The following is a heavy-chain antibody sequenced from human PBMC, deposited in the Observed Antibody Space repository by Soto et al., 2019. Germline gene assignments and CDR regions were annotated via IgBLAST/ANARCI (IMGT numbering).Heavy chain of an antibody. CDR1: GYKFSTYW. V-gene: IGHV5-51*01. Sequence: PGESLKISCKGSGYKFSTYWIDWVRQMPGKGLEWMGIIYPGDSDTRYSPSFQGQVTISADKSSSTAYLQWHSLKASDTAMYFCARRDSLSVIVYWGQGTLVTVSS. CDR2: IYPGDSDT. J-gene: IGHJ4*02. D-gene: IGHD2-21*02. CDR3: ARRDSLSVIVY.